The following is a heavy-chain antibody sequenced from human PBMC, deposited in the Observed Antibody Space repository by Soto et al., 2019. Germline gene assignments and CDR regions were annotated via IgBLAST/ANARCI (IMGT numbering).Heavy chain of an antibody. Sequence: QVQLVQSGAEVKKPGASVKVSCKASGYTFTSYGISWVRQAPGQGLEWMGWISAYNGNTNYAQKLHGRVTMTTGTSTSTAYMELRSLRSDDTAVYYCATNPATVVTPDYYYGMDVWGQGTTVTVSS. V-gene: IGHV1-18*01. CDR3: ATNPATVVTPDYYYGMDV. J-gene: IGHJ6*02. CDR2: ISAYNGNT. CDR1: GYTFTSYG. D-gene: IGHD4-17*01.